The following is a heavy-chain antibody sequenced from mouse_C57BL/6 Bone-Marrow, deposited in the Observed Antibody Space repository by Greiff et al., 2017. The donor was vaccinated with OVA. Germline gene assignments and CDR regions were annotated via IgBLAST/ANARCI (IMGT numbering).Heavy chain of an antibody. CDR1: GFTFTDYY. V-gene: IGHV7-3*01. J-gene: IGHJ4*01. D-gene: IGHD1-1*01. Sequence: EVMLVESGGGLVQPGGSLSLSCAASGFTFTDYYMSWVRQPPGKALAWLGFIRNKANGYTTEYSASVKGRFTISRDNSQSILYLQMNALRAEDSATYYCARYGSSPYYYAMDYWGQGTSVTVSS. CDR3: ARYGSSPYYYAMDY. CDR2: IRNKANGYTT.